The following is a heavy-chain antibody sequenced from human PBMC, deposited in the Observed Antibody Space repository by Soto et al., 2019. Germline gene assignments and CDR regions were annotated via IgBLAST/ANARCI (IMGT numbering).Heavy chain of an antibody. D-gene: IGHD2-21*02. Sequence: PGGSLRLSCAASGFTFSTYPMIWVRQAPGKGLECVGSISDSGANTYYADSVRGRFTISRDNSKNTVYLQMNSLRDDDTAVYYCAKILSVVTSYYYGMDVWGHGTTVTVS. CDR3: AKILSVVTSYYYGMDV. CDR1: GFTFSTYP. V-gene: IGHV3-23*01. CDR2: ISDSGANT. J-gene: IGHJ6*02.